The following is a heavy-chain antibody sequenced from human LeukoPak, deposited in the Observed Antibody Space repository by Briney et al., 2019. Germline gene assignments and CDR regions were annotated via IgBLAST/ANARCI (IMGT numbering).Heavy chain of an antibody. CDR1: GGSFSGYY. J-gene: IGHJ5*02. CDR3: ARSVLFDP. V-gene: IGHV4-34*01. CDR2: INHSGST. Sequence: SETLSLTCAVYGGSFSGYYWSWIRQPPGKGLEWIGEINHSGSTNYNPSLKSRVTISVDTSKNQFSLKLSSVTAADTAVYYCARSVLFDPWGQGTLVTVSS.